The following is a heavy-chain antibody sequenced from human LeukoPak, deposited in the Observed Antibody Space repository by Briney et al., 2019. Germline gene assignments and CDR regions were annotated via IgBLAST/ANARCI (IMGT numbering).Heavy chain of an antibody. CDR1: GFTFSSYS. CDR2: ISSSGYI. CDR3: ARDPTMVRGVHFDY. D-gene: IGHD3-10*01. J-gene: IGHJ4*02. V-gene: IGHV3-21*01. Sequence: GGSLRLSCAASGFTFSSYSMNWVRQAPGKGLEWVSSISSSGYIYYADSVKGRFIISRDNAKNSLYLQMNSLRAEDTAVYYCARDPTMVRGVHFDYWGQGSLVTVSS.